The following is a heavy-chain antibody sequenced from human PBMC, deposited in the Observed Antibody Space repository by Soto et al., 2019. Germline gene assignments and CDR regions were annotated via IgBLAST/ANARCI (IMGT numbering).Heavy chain of an antibody. CDR1: GFTVSSNY. CDR2: IYSGGST. J-gene: IGHJ4*02. V-gene: IGHV3-53*01. Sequence: GGSLSLSCAASGFTVSSNYMSWVRQAPGKGLEWVSVIYSGGSTYYADSVKGRFTISRDNSKNTLYLQMNSLRAEDTAVYYCARRSSGYPYYFDYWGQGTLVTVSS. CDR3: ARRSSGYPYYFDY. D-gene: IGHD3-22*01.